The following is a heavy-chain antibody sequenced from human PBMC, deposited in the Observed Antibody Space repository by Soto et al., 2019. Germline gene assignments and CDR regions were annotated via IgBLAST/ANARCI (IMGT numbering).Heavy chain of an antibody. CDR2: ISYDGSNK. D-gene: IGHD2-15*01. CDR1: GFTFSSYG. Sequence: SLRLSCAVSGFTFSSYGMHWVRQAPGKGLEWVAVISYDGSNKYYADSVKGRFTISRDNSKNTLYLQMNSLRAEDTAVYYCAKSHSGANYYYYGMDVWGQGTTVTVSS. V-gene: IGHV3-30*18. J-gene: IGHJ6*02. CDR3: AKSHSGANYYYYGMDV.